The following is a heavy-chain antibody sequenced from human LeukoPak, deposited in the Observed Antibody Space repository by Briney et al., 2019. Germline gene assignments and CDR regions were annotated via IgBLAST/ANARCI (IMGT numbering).Heavy chain of an antibody. Sequence: PGGSLRLSCAASGFTFSSYEMNWVRQAPGKGLEWVSYISSSGSTIYYADSVKGRFTISRDNAKNSLYLQMNSLRAEGTAVYYCARDGKLRYFDWLSNTGAEYFDYWGQGTLVTVSS. CDR1: GFTFSSYE. D-gene: IGHD3-9*01. CDR3: ARDGKLRYFDWLSNTGAEYFDY. J-gene: IGHJ4*02. V-gene: IGHV3-48*03. CDR2: ISSSGSTI.